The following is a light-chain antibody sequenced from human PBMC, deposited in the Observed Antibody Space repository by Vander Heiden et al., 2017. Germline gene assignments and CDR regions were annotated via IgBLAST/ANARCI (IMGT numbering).Light chain of an antibody. CDR2: GTK. CDR3: NSRYSSGNHHV. V-gene: IGLV3-19*01. Sequence: SSEPTQYPAVSLALGQTVRITCQGDSLRNFYATWYQKKPGQAPVVVIYGTKKRPSGIPGRFSGSSSGNTASLTITGAQAEDEADYYCNSRYSSGNHHVFGGGTKLTVL. CDR1: SLRNFY. J-gene: IGLJ2*01.